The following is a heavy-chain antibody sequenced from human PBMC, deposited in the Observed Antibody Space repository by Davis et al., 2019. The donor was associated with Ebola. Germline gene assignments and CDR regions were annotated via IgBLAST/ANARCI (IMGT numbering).Heavy chain of an antibody. CDR2: IYSGGST. V-gene: IGHV3-66*01. CDR1: GFTVSSNY. CDR3: ARGTDGPNYFDY. Sequence: GESLKISCAASGFTVSSNYMIWVRQAPGKGLEWVSVIYSGGSTYYPDSVKGRFAISRDSSKNTLYLQMNSLRAEDTAVHYCARGTDGPNYFDYWGQGTLVTVSS. J-gene: IGHJ4*02.